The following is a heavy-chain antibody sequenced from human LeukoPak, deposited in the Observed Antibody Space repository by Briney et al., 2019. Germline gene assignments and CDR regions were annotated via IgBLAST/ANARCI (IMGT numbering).Heavy chain of an antibody. CDR2: IIPIFGTA. CDR3: ARGVAAAGPLFDY. Sequence: ASVTVSCKASGGTFSSYAISWVRQAPGQGLEWMGGIIPIFGTANYAQKFQGRVTITTDESTSTAYMELGSLRSEDTAVYYCARGVAAAGPLFDYWGQGTLVTVSS. D-gene: IGHD6-13*01. CDR1: GGTFSSYA. V-gene: IGHV1-69*05. J-gene: IGHJ4*02.